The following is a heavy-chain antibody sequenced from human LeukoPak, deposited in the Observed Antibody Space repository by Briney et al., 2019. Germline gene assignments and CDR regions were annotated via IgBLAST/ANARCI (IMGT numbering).Heavy chain of an antibody. J-gene: IGHJ4*02. CDR2: IIPILGIA. V-gene: IGHV1-69*04. CDR3: ARGGIQLWLVDY. Sequence: GASVTVSCKASGGTFSSYAISWVRQAPGQGLEWMGRIIPILGIANYAQKFQGRVTITADKSTSTAYMELSSLRSEDTAVYYCARGGIQLWLVDYWGQGTLVTVSS. CDR1: GGTFSSYA. D-gene: IGHD5-18*01.